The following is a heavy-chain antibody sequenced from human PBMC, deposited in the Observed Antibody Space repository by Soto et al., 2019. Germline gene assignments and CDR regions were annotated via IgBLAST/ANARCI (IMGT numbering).Heavy chain of an antibody. J-gene: IGHJ4*02. D-gene: IGHD6-19*01. CDR2: IYHSGST. CDR3: ARVAVAGTRFDY. CDR1: GGSSGGRDW. Sequence: SETLCVPCGVSGGSSGGRDWWIWVRQPPGKGLEWIGEIYHSGSTNYNPSLKSRVTISVDKSKNQFSLKLSSVTAADTAVYYCARVAVAGTRFDYWGQGTLVTVSS. V-gene: IGHV4-4*02.